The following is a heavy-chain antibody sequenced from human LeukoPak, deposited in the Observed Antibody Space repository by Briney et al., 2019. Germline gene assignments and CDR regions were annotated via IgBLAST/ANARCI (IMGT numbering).Heavy chain of an antibody. CDR2: ITGSGGST. CDR3: AKVRRAVADYYFDY. V-gene: IGHV3-23*01. J-gene: IGHJ4*02. CDR1: GFTFSSYA. Sequence: GGSLRLSCAASGFTFSSYAMSWVRQAPGKGLEWVSAITGSGGSTYYADSVKGRFTISRDNSKNTLYLQMNSLRAEDTAVCYCAKVRRAVADYYFDYWGQGTLVTVSS. D-gene: IGHD6-19*01.